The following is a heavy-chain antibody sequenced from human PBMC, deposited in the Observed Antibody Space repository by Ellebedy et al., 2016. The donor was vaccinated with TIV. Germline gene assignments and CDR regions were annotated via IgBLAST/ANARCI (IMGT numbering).Heavy chain of an antibody. CDR2: ISGSGGNT. CDR3: ARSRPVDY. CDR1: GLTFSTYA. Sequence: GESLKISCAASGLTFSTYAMNWVRQAPGTGLEWVSAISGSGGNTYYADSVKGRFTISRDNSKNTLYLQMNSLRAEDTAVYYCARSRPVDYWGQGTLVTVSS. J-gene: IGHJ4*02. V-gene: IGHV3-23*01.